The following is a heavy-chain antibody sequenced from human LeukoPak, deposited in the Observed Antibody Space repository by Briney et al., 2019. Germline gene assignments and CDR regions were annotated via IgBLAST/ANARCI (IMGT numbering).Heavy chain of an antibody. CDR3: AKSSYYGSGSYAYYYYGMDV. V-gene: IGHV3-7*05. CDR2: IDQSGGQR. Sequence: PGGSLRLSCTASGFTFSQYWMSWVRQAPGKGLEWVSNIDQSGGQRYYVDSVKGRFTISRDNAKESLFLQMDSLRAEDTAVYYCAKSSYYGSGSYAYYYYGMDVWGQGTTVTVSS. J-gene: IGHJ6*02. CDR1: GFTFSQYW. D-gene: IGHD3-10*01.